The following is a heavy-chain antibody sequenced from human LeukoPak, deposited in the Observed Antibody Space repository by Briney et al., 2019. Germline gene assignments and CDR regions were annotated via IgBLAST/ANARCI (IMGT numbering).Heavy chain of an antibody. J-gene: IGHJ6*02. D-gene: IGHD4-17*01. CDR1: GFTFSSSA. CDR2: ISASGGST. CDR3: AKDLQDYGDSLFYYGMDV. V-gene: IGHV3-23*01. Sequence: GGSLRLSCAASGFTFSSSAMSWVRQVPGKGLEWVSGISASGGSTSYADSVRGRFTISRDNSKNTLYVQMNSLRAEDTAVYYCAKDLQDYGDSLFYYGMDVWGRGTTVTVSS.